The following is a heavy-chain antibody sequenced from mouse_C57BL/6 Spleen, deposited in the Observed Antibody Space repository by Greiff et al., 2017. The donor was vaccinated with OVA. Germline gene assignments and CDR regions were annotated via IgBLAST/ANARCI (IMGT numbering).Heavy chain of an antibody. Sequence: EVQGVESGGGLVKPGGSLKLSCAASGFTFSSYAMSWVRQTPEKRLEWVATISDGGSYTYYPDNVKGRFTISRDNAKNNLYLQMSHLKSEDTAMYYCARASITTVVALDYWGQGTTLTVSS. CDR1: GFTFSSYA. J-gene: IGHJ2*01. CDR3: ARASITTVVALDY. V-gene: IGHV5-4*01. D-gene: IGHD1-1*01. CDR2: ISDGGSYT.